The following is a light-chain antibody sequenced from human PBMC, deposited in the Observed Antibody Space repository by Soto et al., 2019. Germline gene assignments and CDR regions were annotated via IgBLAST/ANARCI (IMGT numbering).Light chain of an antibody. V-gene: IGKV3-15*01. CDR2: DAR. CDR1: QSVRTN. J-gene: IGKJ1*01. CDR3: QQFNNWPQT. Sequence: EVVMTHSPATLSVSPCEGATLSGRASQSVRTNLAWYQQKPGQAPRLLIYDARTRPSGIPARFSASGSGTEFTLTINSLQSEDFAVYYCQQFNNWPQTFGQGTKWIS.